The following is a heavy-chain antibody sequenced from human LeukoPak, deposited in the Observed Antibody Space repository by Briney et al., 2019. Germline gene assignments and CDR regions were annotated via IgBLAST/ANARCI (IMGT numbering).Heavy chain of an antibody. J-gene: IGHJ3*02. Sequence: GESLKISCKGSGYSFTSYWIVWVRQLPGKGLEWMGIIYPGDSDTRYSPSFQGQVTISADKSISTAYLQWSSLKASDTAMYYCARQKLERPNAFDIWGQGTMVTVSS. CDR2: IYPGDSDT. CDR3: ARQKLERPNAFDI. V-gene: IGHV5-51*01. D-gene: IGHD1-1*01. CDR1: GYSFTSYW.